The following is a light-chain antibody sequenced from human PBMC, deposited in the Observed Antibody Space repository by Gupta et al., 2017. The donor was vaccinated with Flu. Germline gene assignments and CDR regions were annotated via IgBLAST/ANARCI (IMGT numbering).Light chain of an antibody. J-gene: IGKJ1*01. CDR1: QSVSNNF. CDR3: HQYGASPRA. CDR2: GAT. Sequence: GTLSLSQGGRATLSCSARQSVSNNFLAWYQQKPGQAPRLLIYGATTRAAGIPDRFGGSGSGTDFTLTISRLEPEDCAVYYCHQYGASPRAFGQGTKV. V-gene: IGKV3-20*01.